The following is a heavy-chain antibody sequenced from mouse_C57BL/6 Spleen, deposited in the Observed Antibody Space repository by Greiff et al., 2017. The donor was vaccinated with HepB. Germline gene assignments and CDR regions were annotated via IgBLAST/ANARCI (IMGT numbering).Heavy chain of an antibody. V-gene: IGHV1-52*01. CDR3: ARSNYGSSYVRAMDY. J-gene: IGHJ4*01. CDR2: IDPSDSET. D-gene: IGHD1-1*01. Sequence: QVQLQQPGAELVRPGSSVKLSCKASGYTFTSYWMHWVKQRPIQGLEWIGNIDPSDSETHYNQKFKDKATLTVDKSSSTAYMQLSRLTSEDSAVYYCARSNYGSSYVRAMDYWGQGTSVTVSS. CDR1: GYTFTSYW.